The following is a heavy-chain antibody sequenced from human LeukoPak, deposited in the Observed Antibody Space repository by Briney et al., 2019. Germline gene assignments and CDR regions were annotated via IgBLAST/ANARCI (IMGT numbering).Heavy chain of an antibody. V-gene: IGHV4-4*09. D-gene: IGHD1-14*01. CDR3: ARRNHYFYYMDV. CDR1: GGSISSYY. Sequence: SETLSLTRTVSGGSISSYYWSWIRQSPVRGLEWIGYIFPSGSAFYNPSLESRVTISQDTSENQFSLRLSSVTAADTAVYYCARRNHYFYYMDVWGKGTTVTVSS. CDR2: IFPSGSA. J-gene: IGHJ6*03.